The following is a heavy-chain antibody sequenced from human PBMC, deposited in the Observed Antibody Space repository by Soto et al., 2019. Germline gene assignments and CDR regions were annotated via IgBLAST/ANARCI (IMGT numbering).Heavy chain of an antibody. CDR1: GDSISSYH. CDR2: IYYSGSA. CDR3: ARHPTYDYGDYRMDV. Sequence: QVQLQESGPGLVKPSETLSLTCTVSGDSISSYHWSWIRQPPGKGLEWIGLIYYSGSAYYNSPLKSRVTISIDMSKNQFSLKLSSVTAADTAVYYCARHPTYDYGDYRMDVWGQGTTVTVSS. V-gene: IGHV4-59*08. J-gene: IGHJ6*02. D-gene: IGHD4-17*01.